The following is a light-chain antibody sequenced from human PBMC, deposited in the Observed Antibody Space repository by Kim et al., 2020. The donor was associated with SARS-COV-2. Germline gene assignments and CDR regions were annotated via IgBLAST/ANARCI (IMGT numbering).Light chain of an antibody. CDR3: AAWDDSLSGPHVV. J-gene: IGLJ2*01. CDR1: SSNIGSNY. CDR2: RNN. Sequence: VTISCSGSSSNIGSNYVYWYQQRPGTAPKLLIYRNNQRPSGVPDRFSGSKSGTSASLAISGLRSEDEADYYCAAWDDSLSGPHVVFGGGTQLTVL. V-gene: IGLV1-47*01.